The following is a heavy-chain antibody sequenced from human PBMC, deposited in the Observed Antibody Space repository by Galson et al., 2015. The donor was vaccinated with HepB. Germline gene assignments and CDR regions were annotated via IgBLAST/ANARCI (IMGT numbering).Heavy chain of an antibody. J-gene: IGHJ6*02. D-gene: IGHD4-23*01. Sequence: CAISGDSVSSNSAAWNWIRQSPSRGLEWLGRTYYRSKWYNDYAVSVKSRITINPDTSKNQFSLQLNSVTPEDTAVYYCASSPYGGDYYYYYGMDVWGQGTTVTVSS. CDR1: GDSVSSNSAA. CDR2: TYYRSKWYN. V-gene: IGHV6-1*01. CDR3: ASSPYGGDYYYYYGMDV.